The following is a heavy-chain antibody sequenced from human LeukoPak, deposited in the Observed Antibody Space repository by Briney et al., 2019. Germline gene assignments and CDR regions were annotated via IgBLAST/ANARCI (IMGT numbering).Heavy chain of an antibody. CDR2: INPNSGGT. J-gene: IGHJ3*02. V-gene: IGHV1-2*02. CDR3: AIVTDASNYGYDI. Sequence: ASVKLSCTASGYTFIRYYMQWVRQAPGQGLGWMGWINPNSGGTDYAQYFRGRVTMTRDTSINTAYMELSRLRYDDTAVYYCAIVTDASNYGYDIWGQGTLVTVS. D-gene: IGHD3-16*01. CDR1: GYTFIRYY.